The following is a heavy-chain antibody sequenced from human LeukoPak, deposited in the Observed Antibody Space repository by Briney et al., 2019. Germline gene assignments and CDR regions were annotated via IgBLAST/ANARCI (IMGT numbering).Heavy chain of an antibody. CDR3: ARDPFADYGSGSYYKSP. J-gene: IGHJ5*02. Sequence: GGSLRLSCAASGFTFSSYGMHWVRQAPGKGLGWVAVIWYDGSNKYYADSVKGRFTISRDNSKNTLYLQMNSLRAEDTAVYYCARDPFADYGSGSYYKSPWGQGTLVTVSS. D-gene: IGHD3-10*01. CDR2: IWYDGSNK. V-gene: IGHV3-33*01. CDR1: GFTFSSYG.